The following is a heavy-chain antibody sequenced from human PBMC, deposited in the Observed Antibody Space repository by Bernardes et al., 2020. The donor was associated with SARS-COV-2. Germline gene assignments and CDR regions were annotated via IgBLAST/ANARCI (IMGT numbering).Heavy chain of an antibody. Sequence: GASLKISSKGSGYDFAHYWIGWVRPMPGKGLEWGGVIYPTDSDTRYSPSFEGQVIISADKSISTAYLQWSTLMAPDTAIYYCTRHGCGGSSCYSAFDVWGQGTMVTVS. CDR3: TRHGCGGSSCYSAFDV. V-gene: IGHV5-51*01. J-gene: IGHJ3*01. CDR1: GYDFAHYW. D-gene: IGHD2-15*01. CDR2: IYPTDSDT.